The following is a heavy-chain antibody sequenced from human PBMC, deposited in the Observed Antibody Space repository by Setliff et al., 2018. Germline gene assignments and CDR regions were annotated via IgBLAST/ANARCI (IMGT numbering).Heavy chain of an antibody. J-gene: IGHJ6*03. Sequence: SETLSLTCAVYGGSFSSYYWSWIRQPPGKGLEWIGEINHSGSTNYNPSPKSRVTISVDTSKNQFSLKLSSVTAADTAVYYCARGRRHYYYYYMDVWGKGTTVTVSS. V-gene: IGHV4-34*01. CDR2: INHSGST. CDR3: ARGRRHYYYYYMDV. CDR1: GGSFSSYY.